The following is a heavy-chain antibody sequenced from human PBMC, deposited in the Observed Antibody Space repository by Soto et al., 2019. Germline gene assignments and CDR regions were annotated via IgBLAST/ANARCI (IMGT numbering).Heavy chain of an antibody. V-gene: IGHV4-59*01. D-gene: IGHD2-2*03. Sequence: SETLSLTCTVSCGSIRSYYWSWIRQPLGKGLEWIGNIHYNGNTKYSPSLKSRVTMSVDTSKNHFSLKLISVTTADTAVYFCAREGNLGRWIQPLDSWGQGTLVTVSS. J-gene: IGHJ4*02. CDR2: IHYNGNT. CDR1: CGSIRSYY. CDR3: AREGNLGRWIQPLDS.